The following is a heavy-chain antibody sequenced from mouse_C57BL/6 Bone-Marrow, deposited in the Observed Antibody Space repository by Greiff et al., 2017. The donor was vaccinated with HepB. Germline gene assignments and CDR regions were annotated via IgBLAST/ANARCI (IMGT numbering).Heavy chain of an antibody. V-gene: IGHV5-6*01. D-gene: IGHD2-4*01. CDR1: GFTFSSYG. Sequence: EVQGVESGGDLVKPGGSLKLSCAASGFTFSSYGMSWVRQTPDKRLEWVATISSGGSYTYYPDSVKGRFTISRDNAKNTLYLQMSSLKSEDTAMYYCARRGDYDEAYWGQGTLVTVSA. CDR2: ISSGGSYT. J-gene: IGHJ3*01. CDR3: ARRGDYDEAY.